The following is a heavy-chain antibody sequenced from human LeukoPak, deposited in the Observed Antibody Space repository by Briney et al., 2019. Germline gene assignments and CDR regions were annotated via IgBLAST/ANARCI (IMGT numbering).Heavy chain of an antibody. V-gene: IGHV3-23*01. CDR3: AKATYYFDY. CDR2: ISGSGGST. J-gene: IGHJ4*02. Sequence: GGSLRLSRAASGFTFSSYAMSGVRQAPGRGLEWVSAISGSGGSTYYADSVKGRFTISRDNSKNTLYLQMNSLRAEDTAVYYCAKATYYFDYWGQGTLVTASP. CDR1: GFTFSSYA.